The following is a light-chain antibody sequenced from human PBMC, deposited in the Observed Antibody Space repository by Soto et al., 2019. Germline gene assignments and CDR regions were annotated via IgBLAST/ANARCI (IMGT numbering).Light chain of an antibody. CDR1: QRFSSSY. V-gene: IGKV3-20*01. CDR3: QQYKSWPPIT. Sequence: EIVLTQSPGTLSLSPGEIATLSCRASQRFSSSYLAWYQQKPGQAHRLLIYGASSRANGIPDRFSGSGSGTDFTLTIRSLKSEDYAVYYCQQYKSWPPITFGQGTLLAT. CDR2: GAS. J-gene: IGKJ5*01.